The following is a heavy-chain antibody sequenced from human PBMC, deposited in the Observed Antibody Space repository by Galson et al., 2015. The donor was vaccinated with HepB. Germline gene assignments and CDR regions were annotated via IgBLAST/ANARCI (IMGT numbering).Heavy chain of an antibody. CDR3: ARDQSGLEYYGSGSGFDY. D-gene: IGHD3-10*01. V-gene: IGHV1-8*01. CDR1: GYTFTSYD. J-gene: IGHJ4*02. Sequence: SVKVSCKASGYTFTSYDINWVRQATGQGLEWMGWMNPNSGNTGYAQKFQGRVTMTRNTSISTAYMELSSLRSEDTAVYYCARDQSGLEYYGSGSGFDYWGQGTLGTVSS. CDR2: MNPNSGNT.